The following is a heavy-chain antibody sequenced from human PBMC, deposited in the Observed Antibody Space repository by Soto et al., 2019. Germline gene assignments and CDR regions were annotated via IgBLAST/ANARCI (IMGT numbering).Heavy chain of an antibody. CDR3: AREGYSSSSGSRGNWFEP. D-gene: IGHD6-6*01. Sequence: ASVKVSCKASGYTFTSYDINWVREATGQGLEWMGWMSPNSANTGYAQKFQGRVTMTRNTSISTAYMELSSLRSEDTAVYYCAREGYSSSSGSRGNWFEPWGQGTMVTVSS. V-gene: IGHV1-8*01. CDR2: MSPNSANT. J-gene: IGHJ5*02. CDR1: GYTFTSYD.